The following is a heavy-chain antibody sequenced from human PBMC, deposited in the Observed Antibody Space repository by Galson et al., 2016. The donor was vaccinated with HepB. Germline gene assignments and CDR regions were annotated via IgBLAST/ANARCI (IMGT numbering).Heavy chain of an antibody. D-gene: IGHD3-22*01. Sequence: SLRLSCAASGFTFNSYAMNWVRQAPGKGLEWVSGISGSGGSTYYADSVKGRFTISRDNSKNTLYLQMNSLRAEDTAVYYCALYYYDSSGFVEYFQQWGQGTRVTVSS. CDR1: GFTFNSYA. J-gene: IGHJ1*01. CDR2: ISGSGGST. V-gene: IGHV3-23*01. CDR3: ALYYYDSSGFVEYFQQ.